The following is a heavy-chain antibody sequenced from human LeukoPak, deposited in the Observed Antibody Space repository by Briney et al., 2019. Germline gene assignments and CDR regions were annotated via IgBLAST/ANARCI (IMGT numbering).Heavy chain of an antibody. Sequence: ASVKVSCKASGYTFTGYYMHWVRQAPGQGLEWMGWINPNSGGTNYAQKFQGRVTMTRDTSITTAYMELSSLKSDDTAVYYCARRFEQQLASYYYYMDVWGKGTTVTVSS. D-gene: IGHD6-13*01. J-gene: IGHJ6*03. CDR1: GYTFTGYY. V-gene: IGHV1-2*02. CDR3: ARRFEQQLASYYYYMDV. CDR2: INPNSGGT.